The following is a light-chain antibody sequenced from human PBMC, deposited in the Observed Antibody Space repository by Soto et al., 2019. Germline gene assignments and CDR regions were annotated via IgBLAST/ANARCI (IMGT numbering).Light chain of an antibody. CDR1: SSDVGGYNH. CDR2: QVS. J-gene: IGLJ1*01. Sequence: QSVLTHPASVAGSPGQSITISCTGTSSDVGGYNHVSWYQQESGKVPKLMVYQVSNRPSGVSNRFSGSKSGNTASLTISGLQAEDEADYYCSSYTSSTIFVFGTGTKV. CDR3: SSYTSSTIFV. V-gene: IGLV2-14*01.